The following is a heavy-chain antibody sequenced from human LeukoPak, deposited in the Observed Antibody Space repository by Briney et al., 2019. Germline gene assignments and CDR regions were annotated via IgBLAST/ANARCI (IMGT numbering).Heavy chain of an antibody. CDR3: ARGQRYYYDSSGPYYFGY. CDR2: IYYSGST. CDR1: GGSISSYY. Sequence: SETLSLTCTVSGGSISSYYWSWIRQPPGKGLEWIGYIYYSGSTNYNPSLKSRVTISVDTSKNQFSLKLSSVTAADTAVYYCARGQRYYYDSSGPYYFGYWGQGTLVTVSS. D-gene: IGHD3-22*01. J-gene: IGHJ4*02. V-gene: IGHV4-59*01.